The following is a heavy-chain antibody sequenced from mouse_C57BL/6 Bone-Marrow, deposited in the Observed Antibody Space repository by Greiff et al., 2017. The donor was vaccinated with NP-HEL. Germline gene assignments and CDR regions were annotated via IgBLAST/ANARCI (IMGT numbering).Heavy chain of an antibody. V-gene: IGHV14-3*01. D-gene: IGHD2-5*01. CDR1: GFNIKNTY. CDR3: ARRGSNYLYYYAMDY. CDR2: IDPANGNT. Sequence: VQLQQSVAELVRPGASVKLSCKASGFNIKNTYMHWVKQRPEQGLEWIGRIDPANGNTKYAPKFQGTATITADTSSNTAYLQLSSLTSEATAIYDGARRGSNYLYYYAMDYWGQGTSVTVSS. J-gene: IGHJ4*01.